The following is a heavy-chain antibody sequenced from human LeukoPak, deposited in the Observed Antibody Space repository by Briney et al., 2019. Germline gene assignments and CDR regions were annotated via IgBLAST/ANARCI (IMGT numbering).Heavy chain of an antibody. CDR1: GFTFSSYG. D-gene: IGHD6-13*01. CDR3: AKDYSSSWYDNWFDL. V-gene: IGHV3-30*18. Sequence: GGSLRLSCAASGFTFSSYGMHWVRQAPGKGLEWVAVISYDGSNKYYADSVKGRFTISRDNSKNTLYLQMNSLRAEDTAVYYCAKDYSSSWYDNWFDLWGQGTLVTVSS. J-gene: IGHJ5*02. CDR2: ISYDGSNK.